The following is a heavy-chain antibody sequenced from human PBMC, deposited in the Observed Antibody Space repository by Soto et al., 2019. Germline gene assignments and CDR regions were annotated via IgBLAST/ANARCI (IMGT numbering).Heavy chain of an antibody. D-gene: IGHD3-3*01. Sequence: SETLSLTCTVSGGSISSYYWSWIRQPPGKGLEWIGYIYYSGSTNYNPSLKSRVTTSVDTSKNQFSLKLSSVTAADTAVYYCARGAGYDFWSGYPYYYYYMDVWGKGTTVTVSS. CDR3: ARGAGYDFWSGYPYYYYYMDV. CDR2: IYYSGST. CDR1: GGSISSYY. J-gene: IGHJ6*03. V-gene: IGHV4-59*01.